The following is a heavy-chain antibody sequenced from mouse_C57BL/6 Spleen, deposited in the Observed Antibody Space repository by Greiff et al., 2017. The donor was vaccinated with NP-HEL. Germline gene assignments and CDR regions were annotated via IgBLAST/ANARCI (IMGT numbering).Heavy chain of an antibody. CDR3: ARSGYYGSSYEGYAMDY. J-gene: IGHJ4*01. Sequence: QVQLKESGAELAKPGASVKLSCKASGYTFTSYWMHWVKQRPGQGLEWIGYINPSSGYTKYNQKFKDKATLTADKSSSTAYMQLSMLTYEDSAVYYCARSGYYGSSYEGYAMDYWGQGTSVTVSS. V-gene: IGHV1-7*01. CDR1: GYTFTSYW. CDR2: INPSSGYT. D-gene: IGHD1-1*01.